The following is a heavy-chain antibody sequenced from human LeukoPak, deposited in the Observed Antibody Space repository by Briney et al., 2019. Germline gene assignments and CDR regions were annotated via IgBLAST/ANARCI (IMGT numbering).Heavy chain of an antibody. CDR1: GGSISSYY. D-gene: IGHD2-15*01. J-gene: IGHJ5*02. Sequence: PSETLSLTCTVSGGSISSYYWSWIRQPPGKGLEWIGYIYYSGSTNYNPSLKSRVTISVDTSKNQFSLKLSSVTAADTAVYYCARRNCSGGSCYLNLFDPWGQGTLVTVSS. V-gene: IGHV4-59*01. CDR2: IYYSGST. CDR3: ARRNCSGGSCYLNLFDP.